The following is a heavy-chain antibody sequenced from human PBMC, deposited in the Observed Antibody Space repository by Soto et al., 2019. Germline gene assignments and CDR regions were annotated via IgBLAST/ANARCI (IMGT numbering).Heavy chain of an antibody. J-gene: IGHJ6*02. Sequence: QVQLQESGPGLVKTSQTLSLTCTVSGGSISSGDYYWSWIRQPPGKGLEWIGYIYYSGSTYYNPSLKSRVTISVDTSKNQFSLRLSSVTAADTAVYYCARGGSLTYCGGDCPPGYYGMDVWGQGTTVTVSS. V-gene: IGHV4-30-4*01. CDR3: ARGGSLTYCGGDCPPGYYGMDV. CDR1: GGSISSGDYY. CDR2: IYYSGST. D-gene: IGHD2-21*02.